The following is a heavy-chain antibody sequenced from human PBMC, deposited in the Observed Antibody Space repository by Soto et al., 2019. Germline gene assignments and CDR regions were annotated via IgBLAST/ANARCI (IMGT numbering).Heavy chain of an antibody. J-gene: IGHJ4*02. CDR1: GGSISSGGYY. V-gene: IGHV4-31*02. CDR2: IYYSGST. Sequence: LSLTCTVSGGSISSGGYYWSWIRQHPGKGLEWIGYIYYSGSTYYNPSLKGRVTISVDTSKNQFSLKLSSVTAADTAVYYCAREHLYSGYDYGYFDYWGQGTLVTVSS. CDR3: AREHLYSGYDYGYFDY. D-gene: IGHD5-12*01.